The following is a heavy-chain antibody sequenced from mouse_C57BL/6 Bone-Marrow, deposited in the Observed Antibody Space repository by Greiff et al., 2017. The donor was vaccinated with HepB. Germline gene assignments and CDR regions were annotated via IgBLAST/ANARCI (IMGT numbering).Heavy chain of an antibody. J-gene: IGHJ1*03. CDR3: ATHYYGSSSLYWYFDV. CDR1: GFTFSDYG. CDR2: ISSGSSTI. V-gene: IGHV5-17*01. D-gene: IGHD1-1*01. Sequence: DVMLVESGGGLVKPGGSLKLSCAASGFTFSDYGMHWVRQAPEKGLEWFAYISSGSSTIYYADTVKGRFTISRDNAKNTLFLQMTSLRSEDTAMYYCATHYYGSSSLYWYFDVWGTGTTVTVSS.